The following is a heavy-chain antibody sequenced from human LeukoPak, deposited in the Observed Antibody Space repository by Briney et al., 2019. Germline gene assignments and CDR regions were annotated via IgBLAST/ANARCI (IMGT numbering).Heavy chain of an antibody. CDR2: INWNGVST. Sequence: GGSLRLSCAAPGFTFEDYGMSWVRQAPGKGLEWVSGINWNGVSTAYADSVKGRFTISRDNAKNSLYLQMNSLRAEDTALYYCARGGGYSNYLWFDPWGQGTLVTVSS. CDR3: ARGGGYSNYLWFDP. CDR1: GFTFEDYG. J-gene: IGHJ5*02. V-gene: IGHV3-20*04. D-gene: IGHD4-11*01.